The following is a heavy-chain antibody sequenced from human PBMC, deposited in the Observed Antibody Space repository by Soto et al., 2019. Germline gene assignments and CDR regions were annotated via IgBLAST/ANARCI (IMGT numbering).Heavy chain of an antibody. D-gene: IGHD3-10*01. CDR2: IYYSGST. Sequence: QVQLQESGPGLVKPSETLSLTCTVSGGSISSYFWSWIRQPPGKGLEWIGYIYYSGSTNYNPSLKGRXTXSXXTSKNQVSLKLSSVTAADTAVYYCAGGPTWYYYAAGGQGTLVTVSS. J-gene: IGHJ4*02. V-gene: IGHV4-59*01. CDR3: AGGPTWYYYAA. CDR1: GGSISSYF.